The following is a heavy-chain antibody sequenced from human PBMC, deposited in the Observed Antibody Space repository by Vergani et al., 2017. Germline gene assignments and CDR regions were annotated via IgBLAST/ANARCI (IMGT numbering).Heavy chain of an antibody. J-gene: IGHJ3*01. CDR2: ISSSGSTI. CDR1: GFTFSSYG. V-gene: IGHV3-48*04. Sequence: VQLVESGGGVVQPGRSLRLSCAASGFTFSSYGMHWVRQAPGKGLEWVSYISSSGSTIYYADSVKGRFTISRDNAKNSLYLQMNSLRAEDTAVYYCVRDVRVSRTWGQGTLVAVSS. CDR3: VRDVRVSRT.